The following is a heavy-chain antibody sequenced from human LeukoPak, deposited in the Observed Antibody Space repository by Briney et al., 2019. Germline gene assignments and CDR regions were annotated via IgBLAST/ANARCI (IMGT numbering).Heavy chain of an antibody. V-gene: IGHV3-23*01. D-gene: IGHD5-18*01. CDR1: GFPFSSYA. Sequence: GSLRLSCAASGFPFSSYAMSWVRQAPGKGLEWVSAISGSGGSTYYADSVKGRFTISRDNSKNTLYLQMNSLRAEDTAVYYCAKDFTYDSYGYGDYWGQGTLVTVSS. CDR2: ISGSGGST. J-gene: IGHJ4*02. CDR3: AKDFTYDSYGYGDY.